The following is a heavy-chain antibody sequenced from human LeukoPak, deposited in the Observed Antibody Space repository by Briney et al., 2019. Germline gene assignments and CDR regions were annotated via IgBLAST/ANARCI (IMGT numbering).Heavy chain of an antibody. CDR2: ISSSSSTI. D-gene: IGHD1-26*01. Sequence: GGSLRLSCAASGFTFSSYSMNWVRQAPGKGLEWVSYISSSSSTIYYADSVKGRFTISRDNAKNSLYLQMNSLRAEDTAVYYCARDIGDRSGYFDYWGQGTLVTVSS. CDR1: GFTFSSYS. CDR3: ARDIGDRSGYFDY. J-gene: IGHJ4*02. V-gene: IGHV3-48*04.